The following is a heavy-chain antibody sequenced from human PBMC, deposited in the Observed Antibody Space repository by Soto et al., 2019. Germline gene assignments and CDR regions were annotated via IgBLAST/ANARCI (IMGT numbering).Heavy chain of an antibody. V-gene: IGHV4-59*02. CDR2: IYYGGIT. J-gene: IGHJ4*02. CDR3: AWGSNSGWKLDY. Sequence: QVQLQESGPGLVKPSETLSLTCTVSGGSVSSYYWTWIRQPPGKGLEWIGYIYYGGITNYNPSLKSRVSMSLDTSRNQFALRVTSVTAADTAVYYCAWGSNSGWKLDYWGQGSLVTVSS. CDR1: GGSVSSYY. D-gene: IGHD6-19*01.